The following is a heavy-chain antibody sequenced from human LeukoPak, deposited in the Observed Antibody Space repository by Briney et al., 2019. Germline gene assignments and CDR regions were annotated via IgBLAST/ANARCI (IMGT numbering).Heavy chain of an antibody. V-gene: IGHV1-46*01. Sequence: AASVKVSCKASGYTFTSYYMHWVRQAPGQGLEWTGVINPSGGSTSYAQKFQGRVTITADKSTSTAYMELSSLRSEDTAVYYCARDMGRRGYSEDDDAFDIWGQGTMVTVSS. CDR2: INPSGGST. CDR3: ARDMGRRGYSEDDDAFDI. CDR1: GYTFTSYY. J-gene: IGHJ3*02. D-gene: IGHD5-12*01.